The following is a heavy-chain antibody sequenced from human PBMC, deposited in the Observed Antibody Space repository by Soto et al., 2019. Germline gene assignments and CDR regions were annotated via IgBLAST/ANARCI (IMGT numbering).Heavy chain of an antibody. D-gene: IGHD2-8*01. CDR3: ARHVVPRMAYAIWWFDY. Sequence: SETLSLTCTVSGGSISSSSYYWGWIRQPPGKGLEWIGSIYYSGSTYYNPSLKSRVTISVDTSKNQFSLKLSSVTAADTAVYYCARHVVPRMAYAIWWFDYWGQGTLVTVSS. CDR1: GGSISSSSYY. CDR2: IYYSGST. J-gene: IGHJ4*02. V-gene: IGHV4-39*01.